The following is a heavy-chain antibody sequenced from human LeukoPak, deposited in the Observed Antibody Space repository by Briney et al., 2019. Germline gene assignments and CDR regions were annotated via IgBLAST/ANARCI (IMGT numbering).Heavy chain of an antibody. CDR3: ARDGTAAGLYFDL. J-gene: IGHJ4*01. CDR1: GFTSGNFW. D-gene: IGHD6-13*01. Sequence: GGSLRLSCAVSGFTSGNFWMNWVRQAPGKGLESVASIRQDGGEKSYVDSVKGRFTISRDNTKNSLYLQMSSLRAEDTAVYYCARDGTAAGLYFDLWGQGTLVIVSS. V-gene: IGHV3-7*01. CDR2: IRQDGGEK.